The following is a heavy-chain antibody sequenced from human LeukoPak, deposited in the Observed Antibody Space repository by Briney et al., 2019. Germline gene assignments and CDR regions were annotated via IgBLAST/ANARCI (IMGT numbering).Heavy chain of an antibody. D-gene: IGHD3-9*01. CDR3: ARNKYYDILTGYYFLYYFDY. J-gene: IGHJ4*02. Sequence: KTGGSLRLSCAASGFTFSDYYMSWIRQAPGKGLEWVSYISSSGSTIYYADSVKGRFTISRDNAKNSLYLQMNSLRAEDTAVYYCARNKYYDILTGYYFLYYFDYWGQGTLVTVSS. V-gene: IGHV3-11*01. CDR1: GFTFSDYY. CDR2: ISSSGSTI.